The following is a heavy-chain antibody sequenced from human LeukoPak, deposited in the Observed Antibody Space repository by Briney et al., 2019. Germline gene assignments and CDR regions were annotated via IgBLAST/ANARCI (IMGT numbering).Heavy chain of an antibody. CDR1: GFTVSTVH. V-gene: IGHV3-53*01. CDR3: AKHLEYINSHSDY. CDR2: SYSSGST. Sequence: GGSLRLSCAASGFTVSTVHMSWVRQAPEEGLEWVAVSYSSGSTHYADSVKGRCTISRDNSKTTLYLQMISLRAEDTAVYYCAKHLEYINSHSDYWGQGTLATVSS. J-gene: IGHJ4*02. D-gene: IGHD1-1*01.